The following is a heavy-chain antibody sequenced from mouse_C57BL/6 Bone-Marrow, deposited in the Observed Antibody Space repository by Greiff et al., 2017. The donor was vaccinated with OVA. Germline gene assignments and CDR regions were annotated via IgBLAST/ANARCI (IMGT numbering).Heavy chain of an antibody. J-gene: IGHJ4*01. D-gene: IGHD1-1*01. CDR1: GYTFTSYW. CDR3: ANYYGSSCYYAMDY. Sequence: QVQLQQPGAELVKPGASVKLSCKASGYTFTSYWMHWVKQRPGRGLEWIGRIDPNSGGTKYNEKFKSKATLTVDKPSSTAYMQLSSLTSEDSAVYYCANYYGSSCYYAMDYWGQGTSVTVSS. CDR2: IDPNSGGT. V-gene: IGHV1-72*01.